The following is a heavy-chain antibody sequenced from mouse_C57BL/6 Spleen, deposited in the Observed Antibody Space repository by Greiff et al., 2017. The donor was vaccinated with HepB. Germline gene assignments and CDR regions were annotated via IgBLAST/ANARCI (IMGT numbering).Heavy chain of an antibody. CDR2: INYDGSST. J-gene: IGHJ4*01. Sequence: DVMLVESAGGLVQPGSSMKLSCTASGFTFSDSYMAWVRQVPEKGLEWVANINYDGSSTYYLDSLKSRFIISRDNAKNILYLQLSSLKSEDTATYYWARVDIYYGRAMDYWGQGTSVTVSS. CDR1: GFTFSDSY. V-gene: IGHV5-16*01. CDR3: ARVDIYYGRAMDY. D-gene: IGHD2-1*01.